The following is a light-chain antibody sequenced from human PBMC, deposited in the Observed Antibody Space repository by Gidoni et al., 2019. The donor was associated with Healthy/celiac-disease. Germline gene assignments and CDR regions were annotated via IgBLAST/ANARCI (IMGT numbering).Light chain of an antibody. J-gene: IGLJ2*01. Sequence: QSALTQPRSVSGSPGQSVTISCTGTSSDVGGYNYVSWYQQHPGNAPKLMIYDVSKRPSGVPDRFSGSKSGNTASLTISGLQAEDEADYSCCSYAGSYTVVFGGGTKLTVL. CDR2: DVS. CDR1: SSDVGGYNY. V-gene: IGLV2-11*01. CDR3: CSYAGSYTVV.